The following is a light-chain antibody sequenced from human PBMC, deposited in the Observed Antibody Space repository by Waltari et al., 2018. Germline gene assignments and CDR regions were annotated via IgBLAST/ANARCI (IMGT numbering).Light chain of an antibody. CDR2: SAS. V-gene: IGKV1-5*03. CDR3: QQYNSESYT. CDR1: ESITNC. J-gene: IGKJ2*01. Sequence: DIQMTQSPSTLSASVGDRVTITCRAKESITNCLAWYQHTPGKAPKLLIYSASTLERGVPSRFSGSGSGTEFTLTISILQPDDFATYYCQQYNSESYTFGQGTKLEIK.